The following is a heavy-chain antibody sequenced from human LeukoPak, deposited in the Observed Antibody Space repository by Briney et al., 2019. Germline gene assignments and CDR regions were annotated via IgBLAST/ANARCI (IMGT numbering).Heavy chain of an antibody. J-gene: IGHJ4*02. D-gene: IGHD6-19*01. CDR3: AREGPVAVAGLDY. Sequence: ASVNVSCKASGYTFTNYGISWVRQAPGQGLEWVGWISAYNGNTNYAHNLQDRVTMTTDTSTSAAYMELRSLISDDTAVYYCAREGPVAVAGLDYWGQGTLVTVSS. CDR1: GYTFTNYG. V-gene: IGHV1-18*01. CDR2: ISAYNGNT.